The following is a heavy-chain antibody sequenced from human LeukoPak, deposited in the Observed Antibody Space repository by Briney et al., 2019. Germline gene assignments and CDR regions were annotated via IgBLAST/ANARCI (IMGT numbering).Heavy chain of an antibody. V-gene: IGHV4-34*01. CDR3: ARGVLVLNFDY. J-gene: IGHJ4*02. Sequence: SETLSLTCAVYGGSFSGYYWSWIRQPPGKGLEWIGEINHSGSTNYNPSLKSRVTISVGTSKNQFSLKLSSVTAADTAVYYCARGVLVLNFDYWGQGTLVTVSS. D-gene: IGHD6-13*01. CDR1: GGSFSGYY. CDR2: INHSGST.